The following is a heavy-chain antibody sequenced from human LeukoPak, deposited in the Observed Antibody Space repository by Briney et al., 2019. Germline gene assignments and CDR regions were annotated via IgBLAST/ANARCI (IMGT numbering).Heavy chain of an antibody. Sequence: GGSLRLSCAASGFTFSSYEMNWVRQAPGKGLEWVSYTSSSGSTTYYADSVKGRFTISRDNAKNSLYLQMNSLRAEDTAVYYCARDSGSGWTPAESAFDIWGQGTMVTVSS. CDR3: ARDSGSGWTPAESAFDI. D-gene: IGHD2-15*01. V-gene: IGHV3-48*03. CDR2: TSSSGSTT. CDR1: GFTFSSYE. J-gene: IGHJ3*02.